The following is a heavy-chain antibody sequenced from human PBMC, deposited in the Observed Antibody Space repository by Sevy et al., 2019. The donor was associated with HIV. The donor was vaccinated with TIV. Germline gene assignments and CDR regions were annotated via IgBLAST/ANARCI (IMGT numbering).Heavy chain of an antibody. J-gene: IGHJ3*02. Sequence: SETLSLTCDVSGYSISSGYYGGWIRQPPGKGLEWIGSIYHSGSTYYNPSLKRRVTISVDTSKNQFSLKLRSVTAADTAVYYCARTLREDFDSSASAFDIWGQGTMVTVSS. CDR1: GYSISSGYY. V-gene: IGHV4-38-2*01. CDR2: IYHSGST. D-gene: IGHD3-22*01. CDR3: ARTLREDFDSSASAFDI.